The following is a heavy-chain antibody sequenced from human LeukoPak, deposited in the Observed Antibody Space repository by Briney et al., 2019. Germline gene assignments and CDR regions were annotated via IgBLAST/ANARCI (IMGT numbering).Heavy chain of an antibody. V-gene: IGHV3-23*01. CDR2: ISGSGGST. D-gene: IGHD2-15*01. Sequence: GGSLRLSCAASGFTFSSYWMHWVRHAPGKGLEWVSAISGSGGSTYYADSVKGRFTISRDNSKNTLYLQMDSLRAEDAAVYYCAKDVRGGCSGGSCYYWGQGTLVTVSS. CDR1: GFTFSSYW. CDR3: AKDVRGGCSGGSCYY. J-gene: IGHJ4*02.